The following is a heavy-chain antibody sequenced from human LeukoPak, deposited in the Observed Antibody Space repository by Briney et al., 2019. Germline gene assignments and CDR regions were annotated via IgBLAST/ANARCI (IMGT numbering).Heavy chain of an antibody. CDR1: GASITSSSFP. CDR3: ARRESGGNWFDP. D-gene: IGHD2-15*01. V-gene: IGHV4-39*01. Sequence: SETLSLTCSVSGASITSSSFPWGWLRQSPGKGLEWIGNIYNSGSTYYNSSLKSRVIISVDTSKSQFSLTLSSVTVADTAVYYCARRESGGNWFDPWGQGILVTVSS. J-gene: IGHJ5*02. CDR2: IYNSGST.